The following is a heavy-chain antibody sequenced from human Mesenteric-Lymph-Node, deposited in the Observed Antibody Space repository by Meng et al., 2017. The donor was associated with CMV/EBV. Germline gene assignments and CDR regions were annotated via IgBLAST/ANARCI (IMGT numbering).Heavy chain of an antibody. V-gene: IGHV1-18*01. J-gene: IGHJ2*01. CDR1: YSFTSYG. CDR2: ISAYNGNT. Sequence: YSFTSYGISWVRQAPGQGLEWLGWISAYNGNTKYAQKIQGRVTMTTDTSTSTAYMELRSLKSDDTAVYYCARDPGAGSSSYWYFDLWGRGTLVTVSS. CDR3: ARDPGAGSSSYWYFDL. D-gene: IGHD3-10*01.